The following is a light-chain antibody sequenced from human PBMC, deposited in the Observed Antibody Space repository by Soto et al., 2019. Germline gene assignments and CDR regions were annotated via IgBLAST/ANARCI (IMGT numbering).Light chain of an antibody. Sequence: EIVLTQSPATRALSPGESANLSCRASQSVSSYLAWYQQKPGQAPRLLIYGASNRATGIPDRFSGSGSGTDFTLTIGGLEPEDFALYYCQQYGYSPITFGQGTRLEIK. CDR3: QQYGYSPIT. J-gene: IGKJ5*01. V-gene: IGKV3-20*01. CDR2: GAS. CDR1: QSVSSY.